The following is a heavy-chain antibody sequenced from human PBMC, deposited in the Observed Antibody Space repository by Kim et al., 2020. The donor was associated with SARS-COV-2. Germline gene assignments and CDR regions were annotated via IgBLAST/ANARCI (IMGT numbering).Heavy chain of an antibody. CDR1: GFTFSSYA. V-gene: IGHV3-64*01. CDR2: ISSNGGST. CDR3: ARVGYGGNSPFFDY. D-gene: IGHD2-21*02. Sequence: GGSLRLSCAASGFTFSSYAMHWVRQAPGKGLEYVSAISSNGGSTYYANSVKGRFTISRDNSKNTLYLQMGSLRAEDMAVYYCARVGYGGNSPFFDYWGQGTLVTVSS. J-gene: IGHJ4*02.